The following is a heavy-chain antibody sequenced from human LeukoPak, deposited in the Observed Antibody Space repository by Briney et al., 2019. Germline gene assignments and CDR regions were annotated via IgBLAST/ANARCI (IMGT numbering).Heavy chain of an antibody. V-gene: IGHV3-23*01. CDR3: AKATGTLGN. CDR2: ISAGGDT. J-gene: IGHJ4*02. D-gene: IGHD1-1*01. Sequence: GGSLRLSCAASGFTFSSYGMSWVRQAPGKGLEWVSTISAGGDTYYADSVKGRFTISRGNSKNTLYLQMNSLTAEDTAIYYCAKATGTLGNWGQGTLVTVSS. CDR1: GFTFSSYG.